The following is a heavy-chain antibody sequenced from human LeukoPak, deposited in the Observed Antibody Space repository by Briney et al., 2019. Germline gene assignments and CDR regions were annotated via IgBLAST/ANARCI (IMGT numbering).Heavy chain of an antibody. Sequence: PSETLSLTCTVSGGSISGSSQYRGWIRQPPGKGLEWIAYMYYSGSTYYNPSLKSRVTMSADTSKNQLSLKLSSVTAADTAVYYCARPYYYDSRIDPWGQGILVTVSS. CDR3: ARPYYYDSRIDP. V-gene: IGHV4-30-4*08. CDR1: GGSISGSSQY. CDR2: MYYSGST. J-gene: IGHJ5*02. D-gene: IGHD3-22*01.